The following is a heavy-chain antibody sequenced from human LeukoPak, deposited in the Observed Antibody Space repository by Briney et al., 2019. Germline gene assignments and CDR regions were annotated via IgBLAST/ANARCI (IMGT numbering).Heavy chain of an antibody. V-gene: IGHV3-7*03. Sequence: GGSLRLSCAASGFTFSKYWMSWVRQAPGKGLEWVANINQDGSEKYYVDSVKGRFTISRDNAKNSLYLQMNSLRAEDTAVYYCAKDFPNYGDPRGLDYWGQGTLVTVSS. J-gene: IGHJ4*02. D-gene: IGHD4-17*01. CDR2: INQDGSEK. CDR1: GFTFSKYW. CDR3: AKDFPNYGDPRGLDY.